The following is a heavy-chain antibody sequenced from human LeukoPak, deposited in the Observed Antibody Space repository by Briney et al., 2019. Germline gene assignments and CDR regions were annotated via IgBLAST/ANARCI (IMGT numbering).Heavy chain of an antibody. D-gene: IGHD6-19*01. J-gene: IGHJ6*03. CDR3: ARGISMGGSGWYIYYYMDV. CDR1: GYTFTSYY. CDR2: INPSGGST. V-gene: IGHV1-46*01. Sequence: ASVKVSCKASGYTFTSYYMHWVRQAPGQGLEWMGIINPSGGSTSYAQKFQGRVTMTRDTSTSTVYMELSSLRSEDTAVYYCARGISMGGSGWYIYYYMDVWGKGTTVTVSS.